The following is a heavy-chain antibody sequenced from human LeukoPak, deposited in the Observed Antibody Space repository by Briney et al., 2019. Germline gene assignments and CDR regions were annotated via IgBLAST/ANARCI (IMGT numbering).Heavy chain of an antibody. CDR3: ARGSSSTPRGPFDP. V-gene: IGHV3-66*01. Sequence: GGSLRLSCAASGFTVSSNYMSWVRQAPVKGLEWVSVIYSGGSTYYADSVKGRFTISRDNSKNTLYLQMNSLRAEDTAVYYCARGSSSTPRGPFDPWGQGTLVTVSS. D-gene: IGHD6-6*01. CDR1: GFTVSSNY. J-gene: IGHJ5*02. CDR2: IYSGGST.